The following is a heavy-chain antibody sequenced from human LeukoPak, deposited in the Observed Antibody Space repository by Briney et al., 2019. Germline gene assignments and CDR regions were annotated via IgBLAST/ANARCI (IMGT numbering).Heavy chain of an antibody. V-gene: IGHV1-8*01. D-gene: IGHD3-10*01. CDR1: GYTFTSYD. CDR3: ARGKRLLWFGELLSRDY. CDR2: MNPNSGNT. J-gene: IGHJ4*02. Sequence: ASVKVSCKASGYTFTSYDINWVRQATGQGLEWMGWMNPNSGNTGYAQKFQGRVTMTRNTSISTAYMELSSLRSEDTAVYYCARGKRLLWFGELLSRDYWGQGTLVTVSS.